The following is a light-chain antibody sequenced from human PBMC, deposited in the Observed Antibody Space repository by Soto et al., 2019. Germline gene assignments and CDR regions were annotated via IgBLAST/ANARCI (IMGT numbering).Light chain of an antibody. CDR3: HRINSPPFT. J-gene: IGKJ4*01. CDR1: QSISSY. Sequence: DIQMTQSPSSLSASVGDRVTITCRASQSISSYLNWYQQKPGKAPKLLIYAASSLQSGVPSRFSGSGSGTDFPLTIRSLQPEDFATYSGHRINSPPFTFGEGTKVRSN. CDR2: AAS. V-gene: IGKV1-39*01.